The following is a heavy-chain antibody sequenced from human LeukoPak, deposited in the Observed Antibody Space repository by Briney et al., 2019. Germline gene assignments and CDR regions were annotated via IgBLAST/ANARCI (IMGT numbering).Heavy chain of an antibody. CDR1: GGSISSYY. CDR2: IYYSGST. Sequence: SETLSLTCTVSGGSISSYYWSWIRQPPGKGLEWIGYIYYSGSTNYNPSLKSRVTISVDTSKNQFSLKLSSVTAADTAVYYCARGFSGKQWPTRRSSDGMDVWGQGTTVTVSS. J-gene: IGHJ6*02. CDR3: ARGFSGKQWPTRRSSDGMDV. D-gene: IGHD6-19*01. V-gene: IGHV4-59*01.